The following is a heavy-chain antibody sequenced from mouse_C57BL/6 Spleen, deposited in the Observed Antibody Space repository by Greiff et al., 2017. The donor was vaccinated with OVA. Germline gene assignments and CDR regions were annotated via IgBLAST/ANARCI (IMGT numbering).Heavy chain of an antibody. J-gene: IGHJ4*01. D-gene: IGHD1-2*01. Sequence: QVQLQQPGAELVRPGSSVKLSCKASGYTFTSYWMDWVKQRPGQGLEWIGNIYPSDSETHYNQKFKDKATLTVDKSSSTAYMQLSSLTSEDSAVYYCAKAINGYAMDYWGQGTSVTVSS. CDR3: AKAINGYAMDY. CDR1: GYTFTSYW. CDR2: IYPSDSET. V-gene: IGHV1-61*01.